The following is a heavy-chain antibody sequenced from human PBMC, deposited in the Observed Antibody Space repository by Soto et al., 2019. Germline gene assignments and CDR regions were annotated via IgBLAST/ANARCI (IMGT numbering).Heavy chain of an antibody. V-gene: IGHV3-9*01. CDR1: GFTFDDYA. Sequence: EVQLVESGGGLVQPGRSLRLSCAASGFTFDDYAMHWVRQVPGKGLEWVSGISWNSGSIGYADSVKGRFTISRDNAKNSLYLQMNSLRAEDTALYYCAKGGIITMVRGVMDYWGQGTLVTVSS. CDR3: AKGGIITMVRGVMDY. J-gene: IGHJ4*02. CDR2: ISWNSGSI. D-gene: IGHD3-10*01.